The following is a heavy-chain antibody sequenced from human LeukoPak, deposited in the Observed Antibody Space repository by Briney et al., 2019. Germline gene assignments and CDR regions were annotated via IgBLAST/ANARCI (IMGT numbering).Heavy chain of an antibody. CDR2: INPDSGGT. CDR3: ASPTPWNHDVFSI. Sequence: ASVKVSCKASGYTFTTYGLSWVRQAPGQGPEWMGWINPDSGGTRYAQKFQGRVTMTRDTSISTAYMDLTRLTSDDTAVYYCASPTPWNHDVFSIWGQGTMVTVSS. D-gene: IGHD1-1*01. V-gene: IGHV1-2*02. CDR1: GYTFTTYG. J-gene: IGHJ3*02.